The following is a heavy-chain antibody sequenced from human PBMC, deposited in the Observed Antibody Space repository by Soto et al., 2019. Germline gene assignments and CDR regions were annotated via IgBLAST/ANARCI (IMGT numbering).Heavy chain of an antibody. J-gene: IGHJ4*02. D-gene: IGHD3-10*01. Sequence: GASVKVSCKASGYTFTSYGISWVRQAPGQGLEWMGIINPSGGSTSYAQKFQGRVTMTRDTSTSTVYMELSSLRSEDTAMYYCARTREVSYYYFEYWGQGTLVTVSS. CDR3: ARTREVSYYYFEY. CDR1: GYTFTSYG. CDR2: INPSGGST. V-gene: IGHV1-46*01.